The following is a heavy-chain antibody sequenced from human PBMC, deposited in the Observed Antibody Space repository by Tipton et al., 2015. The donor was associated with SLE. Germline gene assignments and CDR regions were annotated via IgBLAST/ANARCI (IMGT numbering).Heavy chain of an antibody. J-gene: IGHJ4*02. CDR3: ARELLWFTELSSFDY. Sequence: SLRLSCAGSGFKFDEYGMSWVRQGPGKGLEWVSGINWNGGSRGYADSVKGRFTISRDNAKNSLHLQMNSLRAEDTALYYCARELLWFTELSSFDYWGQGTLVTVSS. CDR2: INWNGGSR. V-gene: IGHV3-20*04. CDR1: GFKFDEYG. D-gene: IGHD3-10*01.